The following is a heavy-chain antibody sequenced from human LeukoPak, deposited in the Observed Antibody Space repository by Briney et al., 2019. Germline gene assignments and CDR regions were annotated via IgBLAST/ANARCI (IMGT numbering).Heavy chain of an antibody. Sequence: SETLSLTCTVSGGSISSSSYYWGWIRQPPGKGLEWIGSIYYSGSTYYNPSLKSRVTISVDTSKNQFSLKLSSVTAADTAVYYCARGVYAKVVPAAKIDPWGQGTLVTVSS. CDR1: GGSISSSSYY. V-gene: IGHV4-39*07. J-gene: IGHJ5*02. CDR3: ARGVYAKVVPAAKIDP. CDR2: IYYSGST. D-gene: IGHD2-2*01.